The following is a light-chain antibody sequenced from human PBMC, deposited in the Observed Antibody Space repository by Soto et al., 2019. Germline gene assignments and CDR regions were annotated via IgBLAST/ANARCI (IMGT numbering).Light chain of an antibody. CDR3: QQYGTSPFT. Sequence: EIVMTQSPGTLSVSPGERATLSCRASQGIGTNLAWYQQRPGQAPRLLIYAASSRATDIPARFTGRGSGTEFTLTISSLQSEDFAVYFCQQYGTSPFTFGPGTKVDLK. CDR2: AAS. V-gene: IGKV3-15*01. CDR1: QGIGTN. J-gene: IGKJ3*01.